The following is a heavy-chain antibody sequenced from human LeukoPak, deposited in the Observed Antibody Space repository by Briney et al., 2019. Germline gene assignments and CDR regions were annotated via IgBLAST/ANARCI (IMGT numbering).Heavy chain of an antibody. V-gene: IGHV1-46*01. D-gene: IGHD3-9*01. J-gene: IGHJ4*02. CDR3: ASGQDILTGCDS. CDR1: GYIFTSYY. Sequence: ASVKVSCKASGYIFTSYYMHWVRQAPGQGLEWMGIINPSGGSTSYAQKFQGRVTMTRDMSTSTVYMELSSLRSEDTALYYCASGQDILTGCDSWGQGTLVTVSS. CDR2: INPSGGST.